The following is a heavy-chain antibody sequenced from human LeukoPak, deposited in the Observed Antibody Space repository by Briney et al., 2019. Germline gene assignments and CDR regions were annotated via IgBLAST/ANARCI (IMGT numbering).Heavy chain of an antibody. V-gene: IGHV3-48*01. CDR2: ISSSSDTI. Sequence: GGSLRLSCAASGFTFTSYSMNWVRQAPGKGLEWISFISSSSDTIDYADSVKGRFTISRDNSKNTLYLQMNSLRAEDTAVYYWSGTFGWYFFDFWGQGTLVTVSS. D-gene: IGHD3-10*01. J-gene: IGHJ4*02. CDR3: SGTFGWYFFDF. CDR1: GFTFTSYS.